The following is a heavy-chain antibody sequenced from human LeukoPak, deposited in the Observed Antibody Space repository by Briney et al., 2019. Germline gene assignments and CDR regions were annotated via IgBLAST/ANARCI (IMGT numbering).Heavy chain of an antibody. CDR2: INSDGSST. D-gene: IGHD3-3*01. Sequence: GGSLRLSCAASGFTFSSYWMHWVRQAPGKGLVWVSHINSDGSSTSYADSVKGRFTISRDNAKNTLYLQMNSLRAEDTAVYYCARGRSITIRPYYYYGMDVWGQGTTVTVSS. CDR3: ARGRSITIRPYYYYGMDV. J-gene: IGHJ6*02. CDR1: GFTFSSYW. V-gene: IGHV3-74*01.